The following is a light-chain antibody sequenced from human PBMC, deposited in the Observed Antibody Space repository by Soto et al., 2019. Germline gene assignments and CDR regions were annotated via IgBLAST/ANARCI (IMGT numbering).Light chain of an antibody. CDR3: QQYNNWPHT. CDR1: QSAGSY. J-gene: IGKJ2*01. Sequence: EIVMTQSPATLSVSPGETVTRSCRASQSAGSYLAWYLQKPGQAPSLLVYGASTRATGMPARFSGSGSGTEFTLTISSLQSEDFAVYYCQQYNNWPHTFGQGTKLEIK. V-gene: IGKV3-15*01. CDR2: GAS.